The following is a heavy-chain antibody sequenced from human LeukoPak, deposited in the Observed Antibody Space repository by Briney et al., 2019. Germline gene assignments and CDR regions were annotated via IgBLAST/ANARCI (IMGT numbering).Heavy chain of an antibody. D-gene: IGHD3-22*01. Sequence: PSETLSLTCTVSGGSISGSGCYWSWLRQHPGKGLEWIGYICYSGITYYNPSLKSRLAISVDTSTNQFSLKLSSVTVADTAVYYCAREKYYYDSSGYYQSHFDYWGQGTLVTVSS. CDR2: ICYSGIT. J-gene: IGHJ4*02. CDR3: AREKYYYDSSGYYQSHFDY. V-gene: IGHV4-31*03. CDR1: GGSISGSGCY.